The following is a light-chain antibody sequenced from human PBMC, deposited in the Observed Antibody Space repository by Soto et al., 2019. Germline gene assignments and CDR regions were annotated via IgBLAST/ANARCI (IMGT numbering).Light chain of an antibody. J-gene: IGKJ5*01. Sequence: ILLTQSPSSLSASFLDRSTIPCPASQGIDTSLAWYQQKPGKAPKLLIYAPSNFQSGVPSRFSGSGSGTHFTLTISSLQPEDFATYYCQQLHGYPITFGQGTRLEI. CDR2: APS. CDR1: QGIDTS. CDR3: QQLHGYPIT. V-gene: IGKV1-9*01.